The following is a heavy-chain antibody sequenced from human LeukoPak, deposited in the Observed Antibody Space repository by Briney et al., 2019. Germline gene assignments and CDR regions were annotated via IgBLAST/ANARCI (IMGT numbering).Heavy chain of an antibody. V-gene: IGHV4-59*01. CDR1: GGSISSYY. J-gene: IGHJ4*02. D-gene: IGHD3-9*01. Sequence: SETLSLTCTVSGGSISSYYWSWIRQPPGKGLEYIGYIYFSGSTNYNPSLKSRVTISVDTSKSQFSLKLSSVTAADTAVYYCARDGGKGWLWFDYWGQGTLVTVSS. CDR2: IYFSGST. CDR3: ARDGGKGWLWFDY.